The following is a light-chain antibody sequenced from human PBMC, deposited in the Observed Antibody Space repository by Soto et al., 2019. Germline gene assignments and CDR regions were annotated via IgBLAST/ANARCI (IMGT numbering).Light chain of an antibody. J-gene: IGLJ1*01. CDR2: AVI. V-gene: IGLV2-11*01. Sequence: QSALTQPRSVSGSPGQSVTISCTGTGSVVGYYNSVAWYQQHPGKAPKLMIYAVIKRPSGVPDRFSGSKSGNTASLTISGLQAEDEADYYCSSYAGTYTFRVFGTGTKLTVL. CDR1: GSVVGYYNS. CDR3: SSYAGTYTFRV.